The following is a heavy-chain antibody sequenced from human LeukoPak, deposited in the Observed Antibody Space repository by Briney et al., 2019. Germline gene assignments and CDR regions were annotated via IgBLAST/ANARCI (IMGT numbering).Heavy chain of an antibody. D-gene: IGHD2/OR15-2a*01. Sequence: SETLSLTCAVSGGSISSGGYSWSWIRQPPGKGLEWIGYIYYSGSTYYHPSLKSRVAISVDTSKNQFSLKLSSVTAADTAVYYCAVSNTEYYYMDVWGKGTTVTVSS. CDR2: IYYSGST. J-gene: IGHJ6*03. V-gene: IGHV4-30-4*07. CDR1: GGSISSGGYS. CDR3: AVSNTEYYYMDV.